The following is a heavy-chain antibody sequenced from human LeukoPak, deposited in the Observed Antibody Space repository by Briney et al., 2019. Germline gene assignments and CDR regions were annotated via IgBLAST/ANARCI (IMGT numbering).Heavy chain of an antibody. D-gene: IGHD3-3*01. V-gene: IGHV1-2*02. Sequence: ASVKVSCKASGYTFTDYYIHWARQAPGQGLEWMGWINPTSGGTNYAQKFQGRVTMTRDTSISTAYMELSSLRSDNTAVYYCSTAFGVVDFDYWGQGTLVTVSS. CDR3: STAFGVVDFDY. CDR1: GYTFTDYY. CDR2: INPTSGGT. J-gene: IGHJ4*02.